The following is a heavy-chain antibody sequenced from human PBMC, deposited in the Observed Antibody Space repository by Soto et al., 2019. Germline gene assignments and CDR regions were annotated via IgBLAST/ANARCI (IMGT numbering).Heavy chain of an antibody. D-gene: IGHD3-3*01. CDR1: ND. Sequence: NDRRRIRKEKGKGLEWVSVIYSGGSTYYADSVKGRFTISRDNSKNTLYLQMNSLRAEDTAVYYCARDGVVASYYDPFYYYYGMDVWAQAPTLTVSS. CDR3: ARDGVVASYYDPFYYYYGMDV. V-gene: IGHV3-66*01. J-gene: IGHJ6*01. CDR2: IYSGGST.